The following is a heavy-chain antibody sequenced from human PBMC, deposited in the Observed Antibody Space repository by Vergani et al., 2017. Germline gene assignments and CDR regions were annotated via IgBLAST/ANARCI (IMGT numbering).Heavy chain of an antibody. V-gene: IGHV4-34*01. CDR3: ARVKTETNGHLFYYYYMDV. D-gene: IGHD2-8*01. J-gene: IGHJ6*03. CDR2: IDHTGRP. Sequence: QVQLQQWGGGLLKPSETLSLTCVVTGGSFTSYHWTWIRQSPGEGLEWVGDIDHTGRPDYNPSLKSRLTMSVDKFRNQFSLTLNSVTSTDTAIYFCARVKTETNGHLFYYYYMDVRGQGTAVTVS. CDR1: GGSFTSYH.